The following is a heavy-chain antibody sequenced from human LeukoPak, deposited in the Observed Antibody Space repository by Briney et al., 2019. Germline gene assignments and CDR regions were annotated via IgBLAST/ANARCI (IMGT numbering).Heavy chain of an antibody. CDR1: GLTFYDQA. CDR2: SGNDGST. CDR3: ASQTKYYSGSARSYSGAFDL. J-gene: IGHJ3*01. V-gene: IGHV3-43*02. D-gene: IGHD3-10*01. Sequence: GGSLRLSCAASGLTFYDQAMHWVRQAPGTGLEWVSLSGNDGSTYYADSVRGRFTISRDISKNSLYLEMSSLRTEDTALYHCASQTKYYSGSARSYSGAFDLWGQGTMVTVSS.